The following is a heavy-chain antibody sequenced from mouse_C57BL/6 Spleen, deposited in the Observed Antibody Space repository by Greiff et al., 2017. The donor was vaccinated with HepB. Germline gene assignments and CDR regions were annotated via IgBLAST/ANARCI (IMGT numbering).Heavy chain of an antibody. CDR2: IDPSDSYT. CDR1: GYTFTSYW. D-gene: IGHD2-1*01. V-gene: IGHV1-50*01. CDR3: ARSGGNYGFYAMDY. J-gene: IGHJ4*01. Sequence: QVHVKQSGAELVKPGASVKLSCKASGYTFTSYWMQWVKQRPGQGLEWIGEIDPSDSYTNYNQKFKGKATLTVDTSSSTAYMQLSSLTSEDSAVYYCARSGGNYGFYAMDYWGQGTSVTVSS.